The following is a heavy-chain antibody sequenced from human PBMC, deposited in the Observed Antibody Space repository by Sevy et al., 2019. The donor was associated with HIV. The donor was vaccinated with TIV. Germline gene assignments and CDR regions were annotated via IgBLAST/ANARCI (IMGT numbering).Heavy chain of an antibody. Sequence: GGSLRLSCSASGFTFSGSALHWVRQAPGKGLEYVSVISSSGSSAYYAESVRGRFTISRDNSKNTLYLQMRSLRAEDTAVYYCVKDSIFYDSWSGYRPFYYYGMDVWGQGTSVTVSS. V-gene: IGHV3-64D*09. CDR3: VKDSIFYDSWSGYRPFYYYGMDV. CDR1: GFTFSGSA. J-gene: IGHJ6*02. D-gene: IGHD3-3*01. CDR2: ISSSGSSA.